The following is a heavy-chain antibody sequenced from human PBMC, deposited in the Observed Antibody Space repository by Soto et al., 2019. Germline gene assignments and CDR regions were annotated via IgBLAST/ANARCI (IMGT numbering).Heavy chain of an antibody. CDR2: ISFDGNNK. Sequence: GSLRLSCAASGFTFSTYAMHWVRQAPGKGLEWVALISFDGNNKYYADSVKGRFTIARDNAKNSLYLQMNSLRAEDTALYYCAKDGRYCSSTSCYGMDVWGQGTTVTV. J-gene: IGHJ6*02. CDR3: AKDGRYCSSTSCYGMDV. V-gene: IGHV3-30-3*01. CDR1: GFTFSTYA. D-gene: IGHD2-2*01.